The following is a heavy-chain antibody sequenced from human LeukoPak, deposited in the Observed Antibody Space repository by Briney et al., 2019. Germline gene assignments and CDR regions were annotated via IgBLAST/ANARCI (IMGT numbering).Heavy chain of an antibody. D-gene: IGHD6-6*01. CDR2: IKQDGSEK. Sequence: GGSLRLSCAASGFTFSSYAMSWVRQAPGKGLEWVANIKQDGSEKYYVDSVKGRFTISRDNAKNSLYLQMNSLRAEDTAVYYCARVAYSSSSDAFDIWGQGTMVTVSS. V-gene: IGHV3-7*01. CDR1: GFTFSSYA. J-gene: IGHJ3*02. CDR3: ARVAYSSSSDAFDI.